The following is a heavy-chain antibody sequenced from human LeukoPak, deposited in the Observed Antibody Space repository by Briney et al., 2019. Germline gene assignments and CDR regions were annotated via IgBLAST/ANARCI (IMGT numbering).Heavy chain of an antibody. Sequence: SLRLSCAASGFTFDDYAMHWVRQAPGKGLEWVSGISWNSGSIGYADSVKGRFTISRDDAKNSLYLQMNSLRAEDTALYYCAKDRYSYGRYYFDYWGQGTLVTVSS. J-gene: IGHJ4*02. CDR2: ISWNSGSI. CDR1: GFTFDDYA. CDR3: AKDRYSYGRYYFDY. V-gene: IGHV3-9*01. D-gene: IGHD5-18*01.